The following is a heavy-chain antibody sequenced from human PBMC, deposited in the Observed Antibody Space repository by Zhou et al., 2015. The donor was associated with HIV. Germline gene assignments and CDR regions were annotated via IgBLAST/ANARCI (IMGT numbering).Heavy chain of an antibody. CDR1: GYTFTSYG. V-gene: IGHV1-69*06. CDR3: AREGWGSWYFDL. J-gene: IGHJ2*01. D-gene: IGHD7-27*01. CDR2: IIPIFGTA. Sequence: QVQLVQSGGEVKKPGASVKVSCKASGYTFTSYGINWVRQAPGQGLEWMGGIIPIFGTASYAQRFQGRVTITADKSTSTAYMDLSSLRSEDTAVYYCAREGWGSWYFDLWGRGTLVSVSS.